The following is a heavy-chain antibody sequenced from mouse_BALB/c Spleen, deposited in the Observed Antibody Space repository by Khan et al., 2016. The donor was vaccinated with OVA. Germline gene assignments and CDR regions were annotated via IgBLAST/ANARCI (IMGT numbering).Heavy chain of an antibody. CDR2: IWSDGST. Sequence: QVQLKESGPGLVTPSQSLSITCTISGFSLTNYGVHWVRQPPGKGLEWLVVIWSDGSTTYNSALKSRLTISKDNSKSQVFLKMNSRQTDDTAMYFCARQPYYHYNVMDYWSQGTSVSVSS. CDR1: GFSLTNYG. J-gene: IGHJ4*01. V-gene: IGHV2-6-1*01. D-gene: IGHD2-10*01. CDR3: ARQPYYHYNVMDY.